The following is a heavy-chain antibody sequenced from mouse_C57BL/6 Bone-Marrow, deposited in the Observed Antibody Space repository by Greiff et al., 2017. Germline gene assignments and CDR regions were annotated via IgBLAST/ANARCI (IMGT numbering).Heavy chain of an antibody. CDR3: ARKGIYYGSSYDYAMDY. V-gene: IGHV1-63*01. D-gene: IGHD1-1*01. CDR2: IYPGGGYT. Sequence: VQLQQSGAELVRPGTSVKMSCKASGYTFTNYWIGWAKQRPGHGLEWIGDIYPGGGYTNYNEKFKGKATLTADKSSSTAYMQFSSLTSEDSAIYCCARKGIYYGSSYDYAMDYWGQGTSVTVSS. J-gene: IGHJ4*01. CDR1: GYTFTNYW.